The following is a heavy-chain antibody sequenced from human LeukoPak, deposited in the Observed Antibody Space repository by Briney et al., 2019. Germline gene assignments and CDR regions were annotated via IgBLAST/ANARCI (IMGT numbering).Heavy chain of an antibody. CDR1: GGTFSSYA. D-gene: IGHD2-21*02. V-gene: IGHV1-69*06. J-gene: IGHJ3*02. CDR2: IIPIFGTA. Sequence: SVKVSCKASGGTFSSYATIWVRQAPGQGLEWMGGIIPIFGTANYAQKFQGRVTITADKSTSTAYMELSSLRSEDTAAYYCARGGDSDAFDIWGQGTMVTVSS. CDR3: ARGGDSDAFDI.